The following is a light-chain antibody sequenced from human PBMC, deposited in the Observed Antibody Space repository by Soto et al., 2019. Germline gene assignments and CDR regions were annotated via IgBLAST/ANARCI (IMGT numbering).Light chain of an antibody. J-gene: IGKJ2*01. CDR3: QQRYHSQYT. CDR1: QSVGSD. V-gene: IGKV3-11*01. CDR2: DAS. Sequence: ERVLTQSPATLSLSPGERATLSCRASQSVGSDLAWYQQKPGLPPRVLIYDASNRATGIPARFSGSGSGSDFTLTLSSLEPEDFAVYYCQQRYHSQYTFGQGTRLVI.